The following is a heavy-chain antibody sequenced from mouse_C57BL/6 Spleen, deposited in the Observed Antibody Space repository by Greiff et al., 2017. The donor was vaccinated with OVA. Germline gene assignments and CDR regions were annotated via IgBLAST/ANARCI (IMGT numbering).Heavy chain of an antibody. CDR1: GYTFTDHT. Sequence: VQLQESDAELVKPGASVKISCKVSGYTFTDHTIHWMKQRPEQGLEWIGYIYPRDGSTKYNEKFKGKATLTADKSSSTAYMQLNSLTSEDSAVYFGARYDCYGSSGYWYFDVWGTGTTVTVSS. CDR2: IYPRDGST. CDR3: ARYDCYGSSGYWYFDV. J-gene: IGHJ1*03. D-gene: IGHD1-1*01. V-gene: IGHV1-78*01.